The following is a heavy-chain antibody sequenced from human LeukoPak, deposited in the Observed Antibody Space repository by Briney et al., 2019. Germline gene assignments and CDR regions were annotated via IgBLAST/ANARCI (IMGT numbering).Heavy chain of an antibody. CDR1: GYTFTGYY. CDR2: INPNSGGT. D-gene: IGHD3-3*01. CDR3: ARGPLKLLEWLLEPIDYYYYYMDV. V-gene: IGHV1-2*02. Sequence: ASVKVSCKASGYTFTGYYMHWVRQAPGQGLEWMGWINPNSGGTNYAQKFQGRVTMTRDTSISTAYMELSRLRSDDTAVYYCARGPLKLLEWLLEPIDYYYYYMDVWGKGTTVTVSS. J-gene: IGHJ6*03.